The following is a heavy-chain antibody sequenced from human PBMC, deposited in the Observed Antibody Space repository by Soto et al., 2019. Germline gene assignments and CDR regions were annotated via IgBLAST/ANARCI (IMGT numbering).Heavy chain of an antibody. CDR2: VSANNGHT. CDR1: GFTFSNYG. CDR3: ARDIESVTAKHFFYYYAMDV. V-gene: IGHV1-18*01. Sequence: QGQLVQSGAEVKKPGASVKLSCKASGFTFSNYGLNWVRQAPGQGLEWMGWVSANNGHTNYAQNLQGRVSMTTDTSTSTAYMELRGLTFDDTAVYYCARDIESVTAKHFFYYYAMDVWGQGTTVTASS. D-gene: IGHD2-8*01. J-gene: IGHJ6*02.